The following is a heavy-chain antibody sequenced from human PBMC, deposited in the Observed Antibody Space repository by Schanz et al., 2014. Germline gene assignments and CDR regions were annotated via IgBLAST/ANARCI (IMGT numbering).Heavy chain of an antibody. Sequence: QVQLVESGGGLVKPGGSLRLSCAASGFTFRDYYMSWIRQAPGKGLEWVSYISSSGTTIYYADSVKGRFTISRDNSKNTLYLQMNSLRTEDTAVYYCASPSGYSDYGTYFDFWGQGTLVTVSS. CDR1: GFTFRDYY. J-gene: IGHJ4*02. CDR2: ISSSGTTI. V-gene: IGHV3-11*04. D-gene: IGHD5-12*01. CDR3: ASPSGYSDYGTYFDF.